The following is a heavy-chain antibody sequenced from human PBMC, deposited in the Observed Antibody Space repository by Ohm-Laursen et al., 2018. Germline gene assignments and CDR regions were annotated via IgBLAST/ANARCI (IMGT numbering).Heavy chain of an antibody. CDR3: ARDDYYYYGMDV. J-gene: IGHJ6*02. CDR2: ISSSGSTI. Sequence: SLGLSCAASGFTFSDYYMSWIRQAPGKGLEWVSYISSSGSTIYYADSVKGRFTISRDNAKNSLYLQMNSLRAEDTAVYYCARDDYYYYGMDVWGQGTTVTVSS. V-gene: IGHV3-11*01. CDR1: GFTFSDYY.